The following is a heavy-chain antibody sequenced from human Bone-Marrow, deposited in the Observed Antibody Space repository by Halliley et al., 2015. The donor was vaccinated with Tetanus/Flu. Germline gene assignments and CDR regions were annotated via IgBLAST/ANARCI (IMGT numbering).Heavy chain of an antibody. CDR2: YYSGST. V-gene: IGHV4-39*01. Sequence: YYSGSTYYNPSLKSRVPISVDTSKNQFFLNLTSGAAADTAVYFCARHQRGFDFWSGYRMDVWGQGTTVTVSS. CDR3: ARHQRGFDFWSGYRMDV. J-gene: IGHJ6*02. D-gene: IGHD3-3*01.